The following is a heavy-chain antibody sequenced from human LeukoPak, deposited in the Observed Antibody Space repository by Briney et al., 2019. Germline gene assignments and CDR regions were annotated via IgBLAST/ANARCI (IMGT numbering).Heavy chain of an antibody. CDR3: ARTMGIFKPPYDY. D-gene: IGHD7-27*01. Sequence: ASVKVSCKASGGTFSSYAISWVRQAPGQGLEWMGGIIPIFGTANYAQKFQGRVTITADESTSTAYMELSSLRSEDTAVYYCARTMGIFKPPYDYWGQGTLVTVSS. V-gene: IGHV1-69*01. J-gene: IGHJ4*02. CDR1: GGTFSSYA. CDR2: IIPIFGTA.